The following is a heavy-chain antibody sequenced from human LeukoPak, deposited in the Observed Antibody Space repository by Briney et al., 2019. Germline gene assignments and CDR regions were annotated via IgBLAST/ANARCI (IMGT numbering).Heavy chain of an antibody. D-gene: IGHD3-3*01. CDR1: GGSISSYY. Sequence: SETLSLTCTVSGGSISSYYWSWIRQPPGKGLEWIGYIYYSGSTNYNPSLKSRVTISVDTSKNQFSLKLSSVTAADTAVYYCARESNDFSYRDYYYYMDVWGKGTTVTVSS. V-gene: IGHV4-59*01. CDR2: IYYSGST. J-gene: IGHJ6*03. CDR3: ARESNDFSYRDYYYYMDV.